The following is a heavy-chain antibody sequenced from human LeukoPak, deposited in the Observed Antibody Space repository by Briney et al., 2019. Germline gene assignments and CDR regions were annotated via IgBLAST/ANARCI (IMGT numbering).Heavy chain of an antibody. Sequence: SETQSLTCAVYGGSFSGYYWSWIRQPPGKGLEWIGEINHSGSTDYNPSLKSRVTISVDTSKNQFSLKLSSVTAADTAVYYCARASGKRYYYYGMDVWGKGTTVTVSS. V-gene: IGHV4-34*01. CDR3: ARASGKRYYYYGMDV. D-gene: IGHD3-10*01. CDR2: INHSGST. CDR1: GGSFSGYY. J-gene: IGHJ6*04.